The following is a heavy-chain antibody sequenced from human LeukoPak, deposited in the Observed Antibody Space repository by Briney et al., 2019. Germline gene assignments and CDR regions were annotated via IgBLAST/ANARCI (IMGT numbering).Heavy chain of an antibody. CDR2: IYYSGST. CDR3: ARETGAGRESDNYFDY. CDR1: GGSISSGDYY. Sequence: PSQTLSLTCTVSGGSISSGDYYWSWIRQPPGKGLEWIGYIYYSGSTYYNPSLKSRVTISVDTSKNQFSLKLSSVTAADTAVYYCARETGAGRESDNYFDYWGQGTLVTVSS. D-gene: IGHD1-14*01. V-gene: IGHV4-30-4*01. J-gene: IGHJ4*02.